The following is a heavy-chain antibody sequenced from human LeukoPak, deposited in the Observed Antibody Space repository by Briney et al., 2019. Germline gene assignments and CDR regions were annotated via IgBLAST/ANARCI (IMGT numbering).Heavy chain of an antibody. J-gene: IGHJ4*02. CDR1: GFTFSSYE. CDR2: MSSSGSTI. Sequence: PGGSLRLSCAASGFTFSSYEMNWVRQAPGKGLEWVSYMSSSGSTIYYADSVRGRFTISRDNAKNSLYLQMNSLRAEDTAVYYCARGRITMIVVVPFDYWGQGTLVTVSS. CDR3: ARGRITMIVVVPFDY. V-gene: IGHV3-48*03. D-gene: IGHD3-22*01.